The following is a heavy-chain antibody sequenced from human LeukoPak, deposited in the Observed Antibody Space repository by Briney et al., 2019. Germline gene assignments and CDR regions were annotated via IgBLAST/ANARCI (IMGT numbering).Heavy chain of an antibody. J-gene: IGHJ4*02. V-gene: IGHV3-30-3*01. CDR1: GFTFSRFA. Sequence: GGSLRLSYAASGFTFSRFAVHWVRQTPGKGLQWVGGISYDGANKYYGDSVKGRFTISRNSSKNTLSLQMNSLGPEDTAIYYCARDRLDDGAAGFDYWGQGTLVTVSS. CDR2: ISYDGANK. CDR3: ARDRLDDGAAGFDY. D-gene: IGHD1-1*01.